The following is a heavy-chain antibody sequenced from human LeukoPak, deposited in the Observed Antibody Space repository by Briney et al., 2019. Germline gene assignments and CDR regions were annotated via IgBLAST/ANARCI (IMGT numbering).Heavy chain of an antibody. CDR2: IYHSGST. V-gene: IGHV4-38-2*02. CDR3: ARVRGYCSSTICYRYYFDY. CDR1: GDSHSSGYY. J-gene: IGHJ4*02. Sequence: PSETLSLTCTVSGDSHSSGYYWGWIRQPPGKGLEWIGTIYHSGSTYYNPSLKSRVTISVDTSKNQFSLKLTSVTAADTAVYYCARVRGYCSSTICYRYYFDYWGQGTLVTVSS. D-gene: IGHD2-2*01.